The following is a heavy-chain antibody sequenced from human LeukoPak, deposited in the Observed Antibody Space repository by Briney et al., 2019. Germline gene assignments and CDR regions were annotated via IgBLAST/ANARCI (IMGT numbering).Heavy chain of an antibody. J-gene: IGHJ4*02. CDR1: GGSISSSSYY. D-gene: IGHD2-8*02. CDR2: IYYSGST. V-gene: IGHV4-39*01. CDR3: ARSERERIVLVVYAYFDY. Sequence: SETLSLTCTVSGGSISSSSYYWGWIRQPPGKGLEWIGSIYYSGSTYYNPSLKSRVTISVDTSKNQFSLKLSSVTAADTAGYYCARSERERIVLVVYAYFDYWGQGTLVTVSS.